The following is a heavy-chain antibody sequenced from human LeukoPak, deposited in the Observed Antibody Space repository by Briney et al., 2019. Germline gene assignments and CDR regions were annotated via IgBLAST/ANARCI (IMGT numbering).Heavy chain of an antibody. D-gene: IGHD3-16*01. V-gene: IGHV1-69*13. Sequence: SVKVSFKASGGTFSIYAIRWVRQAPGQGLEWMGGIIPIFGTANYAQKFQGRVTITADESTSTAYMELSSLRSEDTAVYYCASGRGSYYGMDVWGQGPTVTVSS. J-gene: IGHJ6*02. CDR1: GGTFSIYA. CDR3: ASGRGSYYGMDV. CDR2: IIPIFGTA.